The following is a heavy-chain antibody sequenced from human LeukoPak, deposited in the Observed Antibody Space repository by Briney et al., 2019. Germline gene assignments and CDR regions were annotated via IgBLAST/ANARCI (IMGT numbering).Heavy chain of an antibody. D-gene: IGHD3-10*01. J-gene: IGHJ6*02. CDR2: MNPNSGNT. CDR1: GYTFTSYD. Sequence: ASVKVSCKASGYTFTSYDINWVRQATGQGLEWMGWMNPNSGNTGYAQKFQGRVTMTRNTSISTAYMELSSLRSEDTAVYYCARGYGSGSPPAYGMDVWGQGTTVTVSS. V-gene: IGHV1-8*01. CDR3: ARGYGSGSPPAYGMDV.